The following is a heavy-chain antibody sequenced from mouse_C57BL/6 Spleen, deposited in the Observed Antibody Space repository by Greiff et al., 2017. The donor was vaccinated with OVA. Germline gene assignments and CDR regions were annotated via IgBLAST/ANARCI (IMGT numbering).Heavy chain of an antibody. CDR3: ARGGSLRWCFDV. CDR2: ISSGSSTI. Sequence: EVNVVEPGGGLVKPGGSLKLSCAASGFTFSDYGMHWVRQAPEKGLEWVAYISSGSSTIYYADTVKGRFTISRDNAKNTLFLQMTSLRSEDTAMYYCARGGSLRWCFDVWGTGTTVTVTS. J-gene: IGHJ1*03. D-gene: IGHD1-1*02. V-gene: IGHV5-17*01. CDR1: GFTFSDYG.